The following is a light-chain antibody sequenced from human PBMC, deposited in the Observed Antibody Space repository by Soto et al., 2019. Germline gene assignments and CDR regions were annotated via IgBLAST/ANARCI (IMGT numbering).Light chain of an antibody. CDR1: QGIRND. J-gene: IGKJ4*01. V-gene: IGKV1-6*01. CDR2: AAS. Sequence: AIQMTQSPSSLSASVGDRVTITCRASQGIRNDLGWYQEKPGKAPKLLVYAASSLQSGVPSRFSGSGSGTDFTLTTSSLQPEDFATYYCLQDDNYPLTFGGGTKVEIK. CDR3: LQDDNYPLT.